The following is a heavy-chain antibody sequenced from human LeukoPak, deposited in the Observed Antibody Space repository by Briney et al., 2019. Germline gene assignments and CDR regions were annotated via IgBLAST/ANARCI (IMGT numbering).Heavy chain of an antibody. J-gene: IGHJ4*02. CDR3: ARLGDYGSGSSSY. D-gene: IGHD3-10*01. CDR2: MYYSEST. V-gene: IGHV4-39*01. CDR1: GDSISSRSYY. Sequence: PSETLSLTCTVSGDSISSRSYYWGWIRQPPGKGLEWIGSMYYSESTYCNPSLKSRVTISVDTSKNQFSLKLSSVTAADTAVYYCARLGDYGSGSSSYWGQGTLVTVSS.